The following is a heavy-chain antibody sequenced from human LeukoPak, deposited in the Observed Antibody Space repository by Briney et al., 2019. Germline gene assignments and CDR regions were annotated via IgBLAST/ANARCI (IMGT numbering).Heavy chain of an antibody. CDR3: ATGLGSSSSWYPPPDY. Sequence: ASVKVSCKVSGYTLTELSMHWVRQAPGKGLEWMGGFDPEDGETIYAQKFQGRVTMTEDTSTDTAYMELSSLRSEDTAVYYCATGLGSSSSWYPPPDYWGQGTLVTVSS. V-gene: IGHV1-24*01. CDR1: GYTLTELS. CDR2: FDPEDGET. D-gene: IGHD6-13*01. J-gene: IGHJ4*02.